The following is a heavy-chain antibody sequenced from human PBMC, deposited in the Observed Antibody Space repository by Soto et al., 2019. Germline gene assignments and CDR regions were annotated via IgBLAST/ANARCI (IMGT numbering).Heavy chain of an antibody. V-gene: IGHV3-7*01. D-gene: IGHD3-3*01. CDR2: IKQDGSEK. CDR3: ARGGDFWSGDPARFDY. J-gene: IGHJ4*02. CDR1: GFIFSSHW. Sequence: EVQLVESGGGLVQPGGSLRLSCAASGFIFSSHWMTWVRQAPGKGLEWVANIKQDGSEKFYVDSVKGRFTISRDNAKNSLYLQMDSLRAEDTAMYYCARGGDFWSGDPARFDYWGQGTLVTVSS.